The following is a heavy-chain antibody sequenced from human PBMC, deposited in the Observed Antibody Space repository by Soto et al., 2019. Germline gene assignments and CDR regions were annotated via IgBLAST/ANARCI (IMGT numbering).Heavy chain of an antibody. Sequence: QAQQMQSGAEVKKPGSSVKVSCKASGGTFSGYAINWVRQAPGQGLEWMGGIIPLLGITDYGQKFQGRITIAADESTGTAYMHLRGLRSEDTAVYYCARDPRSITGTSSSEDFQHWGQGTLVSVSS. CDR3: ARDPRSITGTSSSEDFQH. CDR2: IIPLLGIT. V-gene: IGHV1-69*01. CDR1: GGTFSGYA. D-gene: IGHD1-20*01. J-gene: IGHJ1*01.